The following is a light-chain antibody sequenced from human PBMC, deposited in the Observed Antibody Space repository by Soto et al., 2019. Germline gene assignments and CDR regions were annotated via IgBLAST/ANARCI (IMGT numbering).Light chain of an antibody. CDR1: QSLVYSDGHTY. J-gene: IGKJ1*01. CDR3: LQGSHWPWT. CDR2: MVS. V-gene: IGKV2-30*01. Sequence: DVVMTQSPLSLPVTLGQPASISCRSSQSLVYSDGHTYLNWFQQRPGQSPRRLIYMVSHRYSGVTDRFSGSGSGTDFTLKISRVEAEDVGVYYCLQGSHWPWTFGQGTKVEFK.